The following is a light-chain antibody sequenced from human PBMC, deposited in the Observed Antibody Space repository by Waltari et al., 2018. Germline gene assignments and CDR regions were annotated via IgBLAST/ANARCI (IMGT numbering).Light chain of an antibody. CDR3: QQSYHTPLT. CDR1: PTILNRANNKHY. V-gene: IGKV4-1*01. Sequence: DIVLTQSPDSLTVSLGERATINCKSSPTILNRANNKHYLGWYQQKPGQPPKLLIYWASTRQSGVPDRFSGSGSGANFSLSINSLQAEDVAVYFCQQSYHTPLTFGGGTKVEIK. CDR2: WAS. J-gene: IGKJ4*01.